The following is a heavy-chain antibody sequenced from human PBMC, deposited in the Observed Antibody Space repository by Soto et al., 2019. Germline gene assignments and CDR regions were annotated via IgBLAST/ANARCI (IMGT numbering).Heavy chain of an antibody. CDR1: GVSITPYY. Sequence: PSETLSLTCTVSGVSITPYYWTWIRHPPGKGLEWIGYVYHTGNTYYNPSLKSRVTISLDTSKDQVSLRLKSVTAADTAMYYCARGQYNWKLWGQGTLVTVSS. D-gene: IGHD1-20*01. V-gene: IGHV4-59*01. CDR3: ARGQYNWKL. CDR2: VYHTGNT. J-gene: IGHJ4*02.